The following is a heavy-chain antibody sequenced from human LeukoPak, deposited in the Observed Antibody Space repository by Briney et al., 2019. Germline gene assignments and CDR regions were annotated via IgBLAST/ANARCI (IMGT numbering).Heavy chain of an antibody. Sequence: PGGSLRLSCAASGFSISDYWMNWVRLVPGKGLEGVANINEDGTIQDYVASVRGRFTISRNNAKNSLYLQMNSLGAEDTAAYYCASRESSMARSHWGHGTLVTVSS. J-gene: IGHJ4*01. CDR3: ASRESSMARSH. CDR2: INEDGTIQ. V-gene: IGHV3-7*01. CDR1: GFSISDYW. D-gene: IGHD3-10*01.